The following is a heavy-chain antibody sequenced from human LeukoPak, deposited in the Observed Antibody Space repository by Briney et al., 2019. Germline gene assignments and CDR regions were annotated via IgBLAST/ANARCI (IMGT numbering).Heavy chain of an antibody. CDR2: IYYIWST. CDR3: ARHSPGYYYYGMDV. D-gene: IGHD6-13*01. J-gene: IGHJ6*02. CDR1: GGSISSSMYY. V-gene: IGHV4-39*01. Sequence: SETLSLTCTVSGGSISSSMYYLGWIRQPPGKGLEGIGSIYYIWSTYYNPSLKSRVTISVDTSKNQSSLKMNSVTAADTAMYYCARHSPGYYYYGMDVWGQGTTVTVSS.